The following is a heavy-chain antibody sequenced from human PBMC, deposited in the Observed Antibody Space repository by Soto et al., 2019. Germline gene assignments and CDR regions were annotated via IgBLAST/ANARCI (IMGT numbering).Heavy chain of an antibody. J-gene: IGHJ4*02. Sequence: GGSLRLSCAATRITFSDYAMSWVRRAPGKGLEWVSALRDSGGSKYYADSVKGRFTISRDNSNNTLFLQMRSLRAEDTAVYYCAKDPYLHYYDSSGPDYWGQGTLVTVSS. CDR1: RITFSDYA. D-gene: IGHD3-22*01. CDR2: LRDSGGSK. CDR3: AKDPYLHYYDSSGPDY. V-gene: IGHV3-23*01.